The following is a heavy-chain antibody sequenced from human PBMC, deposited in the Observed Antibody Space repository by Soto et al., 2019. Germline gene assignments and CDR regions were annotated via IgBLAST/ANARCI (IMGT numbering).Heavy chain of an antibody. CDR1: GFTLSGYA. J-gene: IGHJ6*03. D-gene: IGHD6-6*01. CDR2: ISSNGVGT. Sequence: EVQLAESGGGLAQPGGSLRLSCAASGFTLSGYAMDWVRKAPGKGLEYVSGISSNGVGTYYANSVQGRFTISRDNSKNTVYLQMGSLRPEDMAVYYCARRARPDVYYMDVWGKGTKVTVSS. V-gene: IGHV3-64*01. CDR3: ARRARPDVYYMDV.